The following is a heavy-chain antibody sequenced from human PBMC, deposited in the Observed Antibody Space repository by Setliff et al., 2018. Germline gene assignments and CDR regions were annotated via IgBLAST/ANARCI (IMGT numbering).Heavy chain of an antibody. V-gene: IGHV1-2*02. CDR1: GYTFTGYY. J-gene: IGHJ5*02. D-gene: IGHD2-2*01. CDR3: ARDGASWLNWFDP. Sequence: ASVKVSCKASGYTFTGYYMHWVRQAPGQGLEWMGWINPNSGVTKYAQAFQDRVTMTRDTSITTAYMELSSLTYDDTAVYYCARDGASWLNWFDPWGQGTLVTVSS. CDR2: INPNSGVT.